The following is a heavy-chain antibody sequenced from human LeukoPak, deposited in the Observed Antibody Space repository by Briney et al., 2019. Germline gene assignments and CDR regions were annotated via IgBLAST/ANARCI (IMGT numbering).Heavy chain of an antibody. D-gene: IGHD3-9*01. CDR2: INPHSGGT. J-gene: IGHJ4*02. V-gene: IGHV1-2*02. Sequence: ASVKVSCKASEDIFTDYYIHCVRQAPGQGLEWIGGINPHSGGTLYAQNFQDRVTTTGDTSISTAYMELSRLISDDTAIYYCARGGDNYDILTQWGQGTLVTVSS. CDR3: ARGGDNYDILTQ. CDR1: EDIFTDYY.